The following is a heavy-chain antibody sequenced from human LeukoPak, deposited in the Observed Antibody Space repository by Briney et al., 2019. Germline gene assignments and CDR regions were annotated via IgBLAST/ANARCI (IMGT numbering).Heavy chain of an antibody. Sequence: GASVKVSCKASGYTFTSYDINWVRQATGQGLEWMGWMNPNSGNTGYAQKFQGRVTITADKSTSTAYMELSSLRSEDTAVYYCARDRGEWELRYWGQGTLVTVSS. CDR3: ARDRGEWELRY. CDR1: GYTFTSYD. J-gene: IGHJ4*02. CDR2: MNPNSGNT. V-gene: IGHV1-8*03. D-gene: IGHD1-26*01.